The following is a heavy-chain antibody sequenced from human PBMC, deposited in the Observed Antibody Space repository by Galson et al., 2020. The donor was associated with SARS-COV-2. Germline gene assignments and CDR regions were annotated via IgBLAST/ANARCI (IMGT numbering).Heavy chain of an antibody. J-gene: IGHJ4*02. D-gene: IGHD3-22*01. CDR2: IGDIADNR. CDR1: GFRFSTYA. CDR3: AKGARDDSAYGHFDY. V-gene: IGHV3-23*01. Sequence: GESLKISCEVSGFRFSTYALSWVRQAPGKGLEWVSLIGDIADNRQYADSVKGRFTISRDNSRNTVYLQMNSLRAEDTATYYCAKGARDDSAYGHFDYWGQGTLVTVSS.